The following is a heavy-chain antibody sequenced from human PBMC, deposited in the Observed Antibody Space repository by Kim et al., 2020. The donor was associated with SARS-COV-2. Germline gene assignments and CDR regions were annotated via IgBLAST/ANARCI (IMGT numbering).Heavy chain of an antibody. Sequence: ASVKVSCKASGYTFTSYGISWVRQAPGQGLEWMGWISAYNGNTNYAQKLQGRVTMTTDTSTSTAYMELRSLRSDDTAVYYCARVPRPQLRYFDWLLLGGMDVWGQGTTVTVSS. CDR3: ARVPRPQLRYFDWLLLGGMDV. D-gene: IGHD3-9*01. J-gene: IGHJ6*02. CDR1: GYTFTSYG. CDR2: ISAYNGNT. V-gene: IGHV1-18*04.